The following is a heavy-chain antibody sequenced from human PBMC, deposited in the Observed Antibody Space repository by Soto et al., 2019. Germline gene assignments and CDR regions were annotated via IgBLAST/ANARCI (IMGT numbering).Heavy chain of an antibody. J-gene: IGHJ5*02. CDR3: ARYTLVVVAATSWFDP. CDR2: INHSGRT. D-gene: IGHD2-15*01. V-gene: IGHV4-34*01. Sequence: QVQLQQWGAGLLKPSETLSLTCAVYGGSFSGYYWSWIRQPPGQGLEWMGEINHSGRTNYIPSLKSPVTISVDTSKNQYSLKLGSVTAADTAVYYCARYTLVVVAATSWFDPWGQGTLVTVSS. CDR1: GGSFSGYY.